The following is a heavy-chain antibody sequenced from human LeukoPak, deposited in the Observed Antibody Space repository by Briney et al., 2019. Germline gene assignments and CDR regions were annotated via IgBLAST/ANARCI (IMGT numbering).Heavy chain of an antibody. Sequence: PGGSLRLSCAASGFTFSDYYMSWIRQAPGKGLEWVSYISSSGSTIYYADSVKGRFTISRDNAKNSLYLQMNSLRAEDTAVYYCWGLRVNILTVPAYYYYMDVWGKGTTVTISS. CDR2: ISSSGSTI. D-gene: IGHD3-9*01. CDR3: WGLRVNILTVPAYYYYMDV. CDR1: GFTFSDYY. J-gene: IGHJ6*03. V-gene: IGHV3-11*01.